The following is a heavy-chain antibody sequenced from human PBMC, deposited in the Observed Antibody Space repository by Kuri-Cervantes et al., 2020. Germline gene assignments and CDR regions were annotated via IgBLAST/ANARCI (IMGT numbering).Heavy chain of an antibody. V-gene: IGHV4-34*01. CDR3: AREVGYCSGGSCSNWFDP. CDR1: GGSFSGYY. Sequence: GSLRLSCAVYGGSFSGYYWSWIRQPPGKGLEWIGEINHSGSTNYNPSLKSRVTMSVDTSKKQFSPKLSSVTAADTAVYYCAREVGYCSGGSCSNWFDPWGQGTLVTVSS. J-gene: IGHJ5*02. CDR2: INHSGST. D-gene: IGHD2-15*01.